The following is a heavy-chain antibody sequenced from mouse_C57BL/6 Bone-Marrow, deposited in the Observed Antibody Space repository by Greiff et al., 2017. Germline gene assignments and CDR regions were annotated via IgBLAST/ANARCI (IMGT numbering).Heavy chain of an antibody. V-gene: IGHV5-12*01. D-gene: IGHD1-1*01. J-gene: IGHJ4*01. CDR2: ISNGGGST. CDR3: ARHKTTVVAGDAMDY. CDR1: GFTFSDYY. Sequence: EVHLVESGGGLVQPGGSLKLSCAASGFTFSDYYMSWVRQTPEKRLEWVAYISNGGGSTYYPDTVKGRFTISRDNAKNTLYLQMIRLKSEDTAMYYCARHKTTVVAGDAMDYWGQGTSVTVSS.